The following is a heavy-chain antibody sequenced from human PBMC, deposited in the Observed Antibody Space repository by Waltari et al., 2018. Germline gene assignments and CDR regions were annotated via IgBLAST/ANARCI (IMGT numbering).Heavy chain of an antibody. Sequence: QLQLRESSPGLVKPSETLSLTCAVSGDSVTNSYWWSWVRQAPGKGLEWIGQVHGSGRSNYNPSFASRVTVSLDMSNNQVSLKVTSAIAADTAVYYCARDRGRGLYLDSWGPGTLVTVSP. CDR3: ARDRGRGLYLDS. CDR2: VHGSGRS. CDR1: GDSVTNSYW. V-gene: IGHV4-4*02. J-gene: IGHJ4*02. D-gene: IGHD2-15*01.